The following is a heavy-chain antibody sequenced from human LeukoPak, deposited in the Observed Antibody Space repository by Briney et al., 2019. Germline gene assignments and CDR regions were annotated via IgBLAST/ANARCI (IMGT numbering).Heavy chain of an antibody. CDR1: GGSFSGYY. J-gene: IGHJ4*02. V-gene: IGHV4-34*01. CDR3: ARHSFLYYYDSSGYYYEDYFDY. D-gene: IGHD3-22*01. Sequence: SETLSLTCAIYGGSFSGYYWSWIRQPPGKGLEWIGEINHSGSTNYNPSLKSRVTISVDTSKNQSSLKLSSVTAADTAVYYCARHSFLYYYDSSGYYYEDYFDYWGQGTLVTVSS. CDR2: INHSGST.